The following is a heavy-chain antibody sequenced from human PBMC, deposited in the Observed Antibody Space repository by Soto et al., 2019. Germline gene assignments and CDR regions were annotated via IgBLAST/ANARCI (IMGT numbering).Heavy chain of an antibody. J-gene: IGHJ6*02. CDR1: GFTFSGDG. V-gene: IGHV3-30*18. D-gene: IGHD2-2*02. Sequence: GGSLRLSCAASGFTFSGDGMHWVRQAPGKGLEWVAVISYDGTNKYYADSVKGRFTISRDNSKNTLYLQMNSLRAEDTAVYYCAKPGYCTGTSCYTWRGVMWHGMDVWGQGTTVTVSS. CDR2: ISYDGTNK. CDR3: AKPGYCTGTSCYTWRGVMWHGMDV.